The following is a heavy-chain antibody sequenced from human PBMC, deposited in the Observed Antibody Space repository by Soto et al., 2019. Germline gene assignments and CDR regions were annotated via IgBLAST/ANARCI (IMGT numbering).Heavy chain of an antibody. D-gene: IGHD7-27*01. J-gene: IGHJ5*02. Sequence: QVQLVESGGGVVHPGRSLRLSCAASGFNFSNYGMQWVRQAPGKGLEWGAHIWDDGSNKYYADSVKGRFTISRDNSKNTLYLHRDRLRPDDTAVYYCASDSGATVSWGQGTLVTV. V-gene: IGHV3-33*01. CDR1: GFNFSNYG. CDR2: IWDDGSNK. CDR3: ASDSGATVS.